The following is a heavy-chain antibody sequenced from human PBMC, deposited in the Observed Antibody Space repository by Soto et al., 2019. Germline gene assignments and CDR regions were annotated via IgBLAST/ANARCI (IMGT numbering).Heavy chain of an antibody. CDR2: IIPVFGTT. J-gene: IGHJ5*02. Sequence: QMQLVQSGPEVKKPGSSVKVSCKASGHSFGSYAVSWVRQAPGQGLEWMGAIIPVFGTTNYTQKFQGRVTITADDSTTTAYMELSSLRSDDTAVYYCAREPFGRFDPWGQGTLVTVSS. CDR3: AREPFGRFDP. D-gene: IGHD3-10*01. V-gene: IGHV1-69*01. CDR1: GHSFGSYA.